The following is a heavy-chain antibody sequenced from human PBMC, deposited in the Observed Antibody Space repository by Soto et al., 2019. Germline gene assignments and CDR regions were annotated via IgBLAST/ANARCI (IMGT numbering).Heavy chain of an antibody. CDR3: AKCSQMWTPDS. V-gene: IGHV1-3*04. CDR2: ISTGNGNT. D-gene: IGHD3-10*02. Sequence: QVQLVQSGAEVKKPGASVKVSCKASGYTFTDYAMHWVRQAPGQRLEWMGWISTGNGNTKYSQKFQGRVTITRDTSATTAYMELSSLRSEDTAVYYCAKCSQMWTPDSWGQGTLVTVSS. J-gene: IGHJ4*02. CDR1: GYTFTDYA.